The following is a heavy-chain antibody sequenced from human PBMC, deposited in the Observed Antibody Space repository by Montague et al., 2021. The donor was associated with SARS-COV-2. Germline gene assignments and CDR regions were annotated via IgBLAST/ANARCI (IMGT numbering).Heavy chain of an antibody. CDR2: MYSSGST. Sequence: SETLSLTCTVSGGSVSSGGFYWNWIRQPPGKGLEWIGYMYSSGSTNYNPSLKSRVTISVVTSKNHFTLKLSSVTAAETAVYYCARLKRYFDSSGSPSAFDFWGQGTKVTVSS. V-gene: IGHV4-61*03. CDR3: ARLKRYFDSSGSPSAFDF. CDR1: GGSVSSGGFY. J-gene: IGHJ3*01. D-gene: IGHD3-22*01.